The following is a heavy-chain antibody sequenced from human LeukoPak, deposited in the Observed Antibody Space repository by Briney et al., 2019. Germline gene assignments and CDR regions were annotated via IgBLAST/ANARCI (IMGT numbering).Heavy chain of an antibody. CDR1: GGSISGGGYS. CDR3: ARAYYDSSARTYYFDY. Sequence: SQTLSLTCAVSGGSISGGGYSWSWIRQPPGKGLEWIGYIYQSGSTYYNPSLKSRVTISVDSSKNQFSLKLTSVTAADTAVYYCARAYYDSSARTYYFDYWGQGTLVTVSS. J-gene: IGHJ4*02. CDR2: IYQSGST. V-gene: IGHV4-30-2*01. D-gene: IGHD3-22*01.